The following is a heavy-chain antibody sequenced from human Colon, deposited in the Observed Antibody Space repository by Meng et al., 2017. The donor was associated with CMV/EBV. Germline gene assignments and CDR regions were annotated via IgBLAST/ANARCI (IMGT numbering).Heavy chain of an antibody. CDR1: GYSFISHW. J-gene: IGHJ5*02. CDR2: IYPRDSDT. Sequence: CHASGYSFISHWIAWCRQMPGKGLKCLGIIYPRDSDTRYNPSFQGQVTISVDKSLNTAYLQWNTLKASDTAMYYCARSGEGDNWFDPWGQGTLVTVSS. CDR3: ARSGEGDNWFDP. D-gene: IGHD3-10*01. V-gene: IGHV5-51*01.